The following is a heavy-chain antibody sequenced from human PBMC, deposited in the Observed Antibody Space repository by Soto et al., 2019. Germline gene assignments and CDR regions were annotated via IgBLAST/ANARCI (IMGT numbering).Heavy chain of an antibody. J-gene: IGHJ3*02. Sequence: PSETLSLTCTVSGGSISSGGYYWSWIRQHPGKGLEWIGYIYYSGSTYYNPSLKSRVTISVDTSKNQFSLKRSSVTAADTAVYYCARDLSSLGRGAFDIWGQGTMVTVSS. CDR3: ARDLSSLGRGAFDI. CDR2: IYYSGST. CDR1: GGSISSGGYY. D-gene: IGHD3-10*01. V-gene: IGHV4-31*03.